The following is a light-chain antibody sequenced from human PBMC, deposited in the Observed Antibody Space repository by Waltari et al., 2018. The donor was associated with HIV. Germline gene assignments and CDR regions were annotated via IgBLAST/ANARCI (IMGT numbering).Light chain of an antibody. V-gene: IGLV1-40*01. CDR1: SPNPGAGYD. CDR3: QSYDSSLSGWV. J-gene: IGLJ3*02. CDR2: GNT. Sequence: QSVLTQPPSVSGAPGQRVTIPCSGSSPNPGAGYDIHWYQQLPGPAPRLPIYGNTNRPSGVPDRFSGSKSGTSASLAITGLQAEDEADYYCQSYDSSLSGWVFGGGTKLTVV.